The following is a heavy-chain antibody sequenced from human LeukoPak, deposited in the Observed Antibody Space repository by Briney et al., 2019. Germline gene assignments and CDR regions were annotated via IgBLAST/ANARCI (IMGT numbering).Heavy chain of an antibody. CDR2: MNPNSGNT. CDR1: GYTFTSYD. V-gene: IGHV1-8*01. CDR3: ARATRYCSSTSCLYYFDY. Sequence: ASVKVSRKASGYTFTSYDINWVRQATGQGLEWMGWMNPNSGNTGYAQKFQGRVTMTRNTSISTAYMELSSLRSEDTAVYYCARATRYCSSTSCLYYFDYWGQGTLVTVSS. J-gene: IGHJ4*02. D-gene: IGHD2-2*01.